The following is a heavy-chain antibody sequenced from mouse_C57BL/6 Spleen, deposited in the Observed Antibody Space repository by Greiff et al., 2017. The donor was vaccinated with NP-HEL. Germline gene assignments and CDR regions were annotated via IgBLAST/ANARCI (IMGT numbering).Heavy chain of an antibody. Sequence: QVQLKQSGPELVKPGASVKISCKASGYAFSSSWMNWVKQRPGQGLEWIGRIYPGDGDTNYNGKFKGKATLTADKSSSTAYMQRSSLTSEDSAVYFCARSGIYSNYSYYYAMDYWGQGTSVTVSS. CDR2: IYPGDGDT. CDR3: ARSGIYSNYSYYYAMDY. V-gene: IGHV1-82*01. D-gene: IGHD2-5*01. J-gene: IGHJ4*01. CDR1: GYAFSSSW.